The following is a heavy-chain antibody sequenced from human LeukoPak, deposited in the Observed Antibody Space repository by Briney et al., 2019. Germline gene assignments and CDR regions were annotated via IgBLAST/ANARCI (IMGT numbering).Heavy chain of an antibody. D-gene: IGHD3-22*01. CDR1: GGSIGSYY. CDR2: MYTSGGT. J-gene: IGHJ4*02. V-gene: IGHV4-4*07. CDR3: ARGVFYYDTSGRGCYFDY. Sequence: SETLSLTCTVSGGSIGSYYWSWIRQPAGKGLEWIGRMYTSGGTVYNPSLKSRVTMSVDTSKNQFSLKLSSVTAADTAVYYCARGVFYYDTSGRGCYFDYWGQGTLDTVSS.